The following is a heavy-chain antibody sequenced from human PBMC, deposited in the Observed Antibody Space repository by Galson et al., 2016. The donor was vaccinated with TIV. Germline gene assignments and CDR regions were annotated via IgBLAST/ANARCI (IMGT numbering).Heavy chain of an antibody. CDR2: IDWDDDK. J-gene: IGHJ4*02. D-gene: IGHD3-22*01. V-gene: IGHV2-70*11. CDR3: ARISGYYDSSGHYIPRSFDY. Sequence: TLTCTFSGFSLNTDGMCVNWIRQPPGKALEWLARIDWDDDKSYTSSLKTRLTISKDTSKNQVVLTMTNMDPVDTATYYCARISGYYDSSGHYIPRSFDYWGQGALVTVSS. CDR1: GFSLNTDGMC.